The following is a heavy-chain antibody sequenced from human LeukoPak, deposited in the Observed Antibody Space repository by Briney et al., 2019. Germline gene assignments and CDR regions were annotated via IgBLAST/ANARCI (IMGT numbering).Heavy chain of an antibody. CDR3: ANRPLSGSYYRSPNYFDY. D-gene: IGHD1-26*01. Sequence: GGSLRLSCAASGFTFSSYAMSWVRQAPGKGLEWVSAISGSGGSTYYADSVKGRFTISRDNSKNTLYLQMNSLRAEDTAVYYCANRPLSGSYYRSPNYFDYWGQGTLVTVSS. J-gene: IGHJ4*02. V-gene: IGHV3-23*01. CDR1: GFTFSSYA. CDR2: ISGSGGST.